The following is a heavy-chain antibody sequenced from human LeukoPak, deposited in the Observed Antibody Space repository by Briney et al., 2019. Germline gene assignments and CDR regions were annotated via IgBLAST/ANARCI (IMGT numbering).Heavy chain of an antibody. CDR3: ARDLVGYCSSTSCSPRPQTWFDP. D-gene: IGHD2-2*01. J-gene: IGHJ5*02. CDR2: INPNSGGT. Sequence: ASVRVSCKASGYTFTGYYMHWVRQAPGQGLEWMGWINPNSGGTNYAQKFQGRVTMTRDTSISTAYMELSRLRSDDTAVYYCARDLVGYCSSTSCSPRPQTWFDPWGQGTLVTVSS. V-gene: IGHV1-2*02. CDR1: GYTFTGYY.